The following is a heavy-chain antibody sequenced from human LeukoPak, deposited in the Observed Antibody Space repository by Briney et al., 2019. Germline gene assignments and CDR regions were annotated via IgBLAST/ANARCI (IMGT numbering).Heavy chain of an antibody. J-gene: IGHJ4*02. CDR1: GFTFSSYS. CDR2: ISSSSSYI. CDR3: ARVRAYGDYGEDY. D-gene: IGHD4-17*01. V-gene: IGHV3-21*01. Sequence: GGSLRLSCAASGFTFSSYSMNWVRQAPEKGLEWVSSISSSSSYIYYADSVKGRFTISRDNAKNSLYLQMNSLRAEDTAVYYCARVRAYGDYGEDYWGQGTLVTVSS.